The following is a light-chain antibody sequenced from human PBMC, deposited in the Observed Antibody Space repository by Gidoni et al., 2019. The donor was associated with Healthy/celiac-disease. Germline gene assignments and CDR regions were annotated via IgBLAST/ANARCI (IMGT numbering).Light chain of an antibody. Sequence: DIQMTQSPSSLSASVGDRVTITCRASQSISSYLNWYQQKPGKAPKLLIYAASSLQSGVPSRFSGRGAGTEFTLTISSLQPEELATDYCQQSDSTPLWTFGQXTKVEIK. CDR2: AAS. J-gene: IGKJ1*01. V-gene: IGKV1-39*01. CDR1: QSISSY. CDR3: QQSDSTPLWT.